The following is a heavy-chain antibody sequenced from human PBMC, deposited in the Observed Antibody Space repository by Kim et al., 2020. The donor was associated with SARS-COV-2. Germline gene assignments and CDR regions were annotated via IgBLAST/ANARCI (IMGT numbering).Heavy chain of an antibody. CDR1: GFTFSSYE. CDR3: ASDGEWLVRHGMDV. D-gene: IGHD6-19*01. J-gene: IGHJ6*02. CDR2: ISSSSSTI. V-gene: IGHV3-48*03. Sequence: GGSLRLSCAASGFTFSSYEMNWVRQAPGKGLEWVSYISSSSSTIYYADSAKGRFTISRDNAKNTLYLQMNSLRAEYTAVYYCASDGEWLVRHGMDVWGQGTTVTVSS.